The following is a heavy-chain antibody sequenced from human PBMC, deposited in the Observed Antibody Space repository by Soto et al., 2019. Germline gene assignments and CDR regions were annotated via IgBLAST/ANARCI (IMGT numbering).Heavy chain of an antibody. CDR2: VNPIVSMS. D-gene: IGHD3-16*01. CDR3: AKLMTTTWRGCFDY. Sequence: GASVKVSCKASGDTFNFYSINWVRQAPGLGLEWMGRVNPIVSMSNYAQKFQGRVTMTADKSTSTAYMELSSLRSEDTAIYYCAKLMTTTWRGCFDYWGQGTLVTVSS. J-gene: IGHJ4*02. V-gene: IGHV1-69*02. CDR1: GDTFNFYS.